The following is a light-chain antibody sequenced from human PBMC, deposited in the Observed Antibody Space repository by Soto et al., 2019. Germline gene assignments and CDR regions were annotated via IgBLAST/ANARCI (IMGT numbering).Light chain of an antibody. V-gene: IGKV1-5*03. J-gene: IGKJ5*01. CDR3: LQHNSYPLT. Sequence: DIQMTQSPSTLSASVGDRVTIICRASQSISSWLAWYQQKAGKAPQLLISKASNLDSGVPSRFSGSGSGTEFTLTISSLQPEDFATYYCLQHNSYPLTFGQGTRLEIK. CDR2: KAS. CDR1: QSISSW.